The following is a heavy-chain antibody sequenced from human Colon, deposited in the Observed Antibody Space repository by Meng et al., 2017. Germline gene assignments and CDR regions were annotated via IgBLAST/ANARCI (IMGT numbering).Heavy chain of an antibody. J-gene: IGHJ4*02. CDR2: INHSGST. V-gene: IGHV4-34*01. D-gene: IGHD3-10*01. Sequence: QVQLQQWGAGLLKPSETLSLTFAGYVGSLRCYYWNWIRPSPGKGLEGIGEINHSGSTNYNPSLKSRVTISVDTSKNQFSLKLSSVTAADTAVYYCARGFWVVREIIITPLDYWGQGSLVTVSS. CDR1: VGSLRCYY. CDR3: ARGFWVVREIIITPLDY.